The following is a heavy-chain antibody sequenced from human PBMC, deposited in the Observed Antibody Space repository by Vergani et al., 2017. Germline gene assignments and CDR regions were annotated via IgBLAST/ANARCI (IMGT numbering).Heavy chain of an antibody. CDR3: ARLRRWLQFILPPDY. Sequence: VQLVESGAEVKKPGESLKISCKGSGCSFTSYWIGWVRQMPGKGLEWMGIIYPGDSDTRYSPSFQGQVTISADKSISTAYLQWSSLKASDTAMYYCARLRRWLQFILPPDYWGQGTLVTVSS. V-gene: IGHV5-51*01. CDR1: GCSFTSYW. J-gene: IGHJ4*02. CDR2: IYPGDSDT. D-gene: IGHD5-24*01.